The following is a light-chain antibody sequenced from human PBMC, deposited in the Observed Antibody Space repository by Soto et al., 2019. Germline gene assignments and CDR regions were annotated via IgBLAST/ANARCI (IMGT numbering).Light chain of an antibody. CDR3: QQYNSYDMWT. Sequence: DIQLTQSPSTLSGSVGDRVTITCRASQSVSKWLAWYQQKPGKAPKLLIYGASSLERGVPPRFSGSGSGREFTLTISSLQPDDFATYYCQQYNSYDMWTFGQGTKVDFK. J-gene: IGKJ1*01. CDR1: QSVSKW. CDR2: GAS. V-gene: IGKV1-5*01.